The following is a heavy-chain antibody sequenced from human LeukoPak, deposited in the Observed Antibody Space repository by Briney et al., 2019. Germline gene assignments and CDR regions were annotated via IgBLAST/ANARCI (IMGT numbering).Heavy chain of an antibody. CDR1: GFTCSTYV. Sequence: GGSLRLSCAASGFTCSTYVMSWVRQAPGKGLEWLSLILHNGDSTYYADSVKGRFTISRDNSKNTLYLQMNSLRAEDTAVYYCARLSSFAFDIWGQGTMVTVSS. CDR3: ARLSSFAFDI. J-gene: IGHJ3*02. V-gene: IGHV3-23*01. D-gene: IGHD3-16*02. CDR2: ILHNGDST.